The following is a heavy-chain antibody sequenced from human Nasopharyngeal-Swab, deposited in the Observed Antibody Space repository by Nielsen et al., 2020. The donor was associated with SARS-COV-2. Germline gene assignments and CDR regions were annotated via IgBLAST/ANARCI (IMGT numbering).Heavy chain of an antibody. CDR1: GFIFSSYG. J-gene: IGHJ3*02. CDR2: ISYDGSNK. V-gene: IGHV3-30*18. Sequence: GGSLRLSCAASGFIFSSYGMHWVRQAPGKGLEWVAVISYDGSNKYYADSLKGRFTISKDNSKNTLYLQMSSLRAEDTAVYYCAKVPGSSWVDAFDIWGQGTKVTVSS. CDR3: AKVPGSSWVDAFDI. D-gene: IGHD6-13*01.